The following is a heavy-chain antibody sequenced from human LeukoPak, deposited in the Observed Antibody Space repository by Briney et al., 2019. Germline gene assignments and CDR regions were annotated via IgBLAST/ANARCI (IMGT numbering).Heavy chain of an antibody. D-gene: IGHD6-19*01. CDR1: GFTFSSYA. J-gene: IGHJ4*02. CDR2: ISYDGSNK. V-gene: IGHV3-30-3*01. Sequence: PGRSLRLSCAAPGFTFSSYAMHWVRQAPGKGLEWVAVISYDGSNKYYADSVKGRFTISRDNSKNTLYLQMNSLRAEDTAVYYCARAWSSGWYGLDYWGQGTLVTVSS. CDR3: ARAWSSGWYGLDY.